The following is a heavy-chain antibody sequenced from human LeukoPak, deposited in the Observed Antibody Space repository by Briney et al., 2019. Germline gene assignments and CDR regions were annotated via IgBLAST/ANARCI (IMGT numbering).Heavy chain of an antibody. Sequence: ASVKVSCKASGYTFTSYGISWVRQAPGQGLEWMGWISAYNGNTNYAQKLQGRVTMTTDTSTSTAYMELRSLRSDDTAVYYCARVEEDIVATIWVYWGQGTLVTVSS. CDR2: ISAYNGNT. J-gene: IGHJ4*02. D-gene: IGHD5-12*01. CDR1: GYTFTSYG. V-gene: IGHV1-18*01. CDR3: ARVEEDIVATIWVY.